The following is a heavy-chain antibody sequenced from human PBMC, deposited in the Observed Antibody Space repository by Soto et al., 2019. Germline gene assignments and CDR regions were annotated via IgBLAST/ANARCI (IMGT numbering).Heavy chain of an antibody. J-gene: IGHJ5*02. CDR3: EAENGDTGTYEAS. V-gene: IGHV4-4*07. CDR1: GDTSTGFG. CDR2: ISTTGNT. Sequence: SSEILSLTCTVSGDTSTGFGWNWIRQSARKGLEWIGRISTTGNTHYNPSLEIRVPMSLDPSKTQFSLKLTSATAAETAVYYIEAENGDTGTYEASWGQGTLVTVS. D-gene: IGHD5-12*01.